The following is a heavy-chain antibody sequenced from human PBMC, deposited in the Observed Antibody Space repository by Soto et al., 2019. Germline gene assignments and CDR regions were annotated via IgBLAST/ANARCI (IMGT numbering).Heavy chain of an antibody. CDR3: ARTSYYYGSGSADPNYYYYYGMDV. CDR2: ISYDGSNK. V-gene: IGHV3-30-3*01. Sequence: PGGSLRLSCAASGFTFSSYAMHWVRQAPGKGLEWVAVISYDGSNKYYADSVKGRFTISRDNSKNTLYLQMNSLRAEDTAVYYCARTSYYYGSGSADPNYYYYYGMDVRGQGTTVTVSS. CDR1: GFTFSSYA. J-gene: IGHJ6*02. D-gene: IGHD3-10*01.